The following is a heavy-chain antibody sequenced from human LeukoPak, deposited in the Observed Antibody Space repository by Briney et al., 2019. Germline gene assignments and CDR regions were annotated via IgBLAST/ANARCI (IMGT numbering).Heavy chain of an antibody. CDR2: ISSSGSTI. J-gene: IGHJ3*02. CDR1: GFTFSDYY. CDR3: ARVLLRESAFDI. Sequence: GGSLRLSCAASGFTFSDYYMSWIRQAPGKGLEWVSYISSSGSTIYYADSVKGRFTISRDNAKNSLYPQMNSLRAEDTAVYYCARVLLRESAFDIWGQGTMVTVSS. V-gene: IGHV3-11*04.